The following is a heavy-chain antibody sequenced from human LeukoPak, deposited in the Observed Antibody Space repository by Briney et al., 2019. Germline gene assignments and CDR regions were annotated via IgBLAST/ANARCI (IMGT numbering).Heavy chain of an antibody. J-gene: IGHJ4*02. D-gene: IGHD1-26*01. CDR1: GGSFSGYY. CDR3: ARVGATPVDY. V-gene: IGHV4-34*01. Sequence: SETLSLTCAVYGGSFSGYYWSWIRQPPGKGLEWIGEINHSGSTNYNPSLKSRVTISVDTSKNQFSLNLSSVTAADTAVYYCARVGATPVDYWGQGTLVTVSS. CDR2: INHSGST.